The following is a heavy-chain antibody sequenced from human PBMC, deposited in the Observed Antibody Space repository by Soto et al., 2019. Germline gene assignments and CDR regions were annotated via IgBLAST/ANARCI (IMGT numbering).Heavy chain of an antibody. D-gene: IGHD3-10*01. CDR2: IRNGGGAA. CDR1: GFTFRDYS. V-gene: IGHV3-48*04. J-gene: IGHJ6*04. CDR3: ARDNWFKVDG. Sequence: EVQLVESGGGLMQPGGSLSLSCAASGFTFRDYSMTWVRQAPGKGLEWVSYIRNGGGAAYYADSLKGRFTISRDDAKHSVYLQMDSLRVEDTAIYYCARDNWFKVDGWGEGTTVIVSS.